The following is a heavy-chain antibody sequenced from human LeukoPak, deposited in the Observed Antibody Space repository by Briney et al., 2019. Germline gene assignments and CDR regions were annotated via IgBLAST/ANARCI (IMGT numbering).Heavy chain of an antibody. CDR1: GGSISSYY. V-gene: IGHV4-59*05. CDR3: ARRDCGGDCYSGVKIDY. D-gene: IGHD2-21*01. Sequence: SETLSLTCTVSGGSISSYYWSWIRQPPGKGLEWIGSIYYSGSTYYNPSLKSRVTISVDTSKKQFSLKLSSVTAADTAVYYCARRDCGGDCYSGVKIDYWGQGTLVTVSS. J-gene: IGHJ4*02. CDR2: IYYSGST.